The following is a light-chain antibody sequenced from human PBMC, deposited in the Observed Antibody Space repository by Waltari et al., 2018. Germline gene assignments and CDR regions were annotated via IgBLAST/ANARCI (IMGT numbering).Light chain of an antibody. CDR3: QQRSDWPPT. CDR1: QNVNTY. CDR2: DAS. Sequence: EIVLTQSPATLSLSPGERATLSCRASQNVNTYVAWLQQRPGQAPRLPIYDASNRATGIPPRFSGSGSGTDFTLTISSLDPEDFAVYYCQQRSDWPPTFGQGTKLEIK. J-gene: IGKJ2*01. V-gene: IGKV3-11*01.